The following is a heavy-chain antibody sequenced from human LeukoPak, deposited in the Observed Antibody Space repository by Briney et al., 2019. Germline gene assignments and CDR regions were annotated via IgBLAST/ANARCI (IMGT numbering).Heavy chain of an antibody. J-gene: IGHJ6*02. D-gene: IGHD3-3*01. CDR1: GYTFTSYG. CDR3: ARGVETNYYYYGMDV. Sequence: ASVKVSCKASGYTFTSYGISWVRQAPGQGLEWMGWISAYNGNTNYAQKLQGRVTMTTDTSTSTAYMELRSLRSDDTAVYYCARGVETNYYYYGMDVWGQGTTVTVSS. V-gene: IGHV1-18*04. CDR2: ISAYNGNT.